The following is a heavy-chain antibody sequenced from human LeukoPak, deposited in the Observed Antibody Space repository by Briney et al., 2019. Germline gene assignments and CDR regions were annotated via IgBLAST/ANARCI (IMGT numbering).Heavy chain of an antibody. Sequence: GGSLRLSCTVSGFSLSSYAMSWVRRAPGKGLEWVSATSSSDAGKYYADSVRGRFTISRDNSRNTMYLQMNSLRAEDAAVYYCAKAPVTSCRGAFCYPFDSWGQGTVVTVSS. V-gene: IGHV3-23*01. CDR1: GFSLSSYA. D-gene: IGHD2-15*01. CDR3: AKAPVTSCRGAFCYPFDS. J-gene: IGHJ4*02. CDR2: TSSSDAGK.